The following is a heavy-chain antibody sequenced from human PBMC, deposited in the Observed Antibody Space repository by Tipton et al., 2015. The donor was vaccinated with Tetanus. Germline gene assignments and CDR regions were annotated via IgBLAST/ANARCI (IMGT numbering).Heavy chain of an antibody. CDR3: ARSSIAGRWFDP. CDR2: INPSGGST. Sequence: QLVQSGAEVKKPGASVKVSCKASGYTFTSYYMHWVRQAPGQGLEWMGIINPSGGSTSYAQKFQGRVTMTRDTSTSTVYMELSSRRSEDTAVYYCARSSIAGRWFDPWGQGTLVTVSS. V-gene: IGHV1-46*01. CDR1: GYTFTSYY. J-gene: IGHJ5*02. D-gene: IGHD6-6*01.